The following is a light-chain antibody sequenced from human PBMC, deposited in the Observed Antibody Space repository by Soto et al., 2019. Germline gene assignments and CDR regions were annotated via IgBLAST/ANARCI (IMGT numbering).Light chain of an antibody. CDR1: QGISSS. CDR2: AAP. Sequence: DIQLTQSPSFLSASVGHRVTITCRASQGISSSLAWYQQRAGKAHKLLIYAAPTLQGGAPSRFSGSGSGTEFALTISSLQPEDSATYYCQQLKSYPLTFGGGTKVEIK. V-gene: IGKV1-9*01. CDR3: QQLKSYPLT. J-gene: IGKJ4*01.